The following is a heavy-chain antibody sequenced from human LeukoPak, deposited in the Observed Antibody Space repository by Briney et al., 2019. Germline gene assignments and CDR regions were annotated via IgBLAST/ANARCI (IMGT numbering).Heavy chain of an antibody. Sequence: GGSLRLSCVASGFTFSSSSMSWVRQVPGKGLEWVSYIKSSSSGIYYADSVKGRFTISRDNARNALYLQMNSLRVEDTAVYYCARDPSVYSDSNNWFDPWGKGTLVTVSS. J-gene: IGHJ5*02. CDR2: IKSSSSGI. CDR3: ARDPSVYSDSNNWFDP. V-gene: IGHV3-48*01. D-gene: IGHD4-11*01. CDR1: GFTFSSSS.